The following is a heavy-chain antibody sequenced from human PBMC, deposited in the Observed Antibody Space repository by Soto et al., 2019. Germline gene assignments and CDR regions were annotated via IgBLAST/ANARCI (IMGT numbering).Heavy chain of an antibody. V-gene: IGHV4-34*01. J-gene: IGHJ5*02. Sequence: SETLSLTCAVYGGSFSGYYWSWIRQPPGKGLEWIGEINHSGSTNYNPSLKSRVTISVDTSKNQFSLKLSSVTAADTAVYYCARCNRRYCSGGSCYGYNWFDPWGQGTLVTVS. CDR1: GGSFSGYY. D-gene: IGHD2-15*01. CDR3: ARCNRRYCSGGSCYGYNWFDP. CDR2: INHSGST.